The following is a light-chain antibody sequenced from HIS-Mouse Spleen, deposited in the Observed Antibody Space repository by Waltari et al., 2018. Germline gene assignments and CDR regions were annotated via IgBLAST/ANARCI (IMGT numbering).Light chain of an antibody. CDR2: DDS. CDR3: QVWDSSSDPSYV. CDR1: NIGSKS. Sequence: SYVLTQPPSVSVAPGQTARITCGGNNIGSKSVHWYQQKPGQAPVLVVYDDSDRPSGIPDRFSGSNSGNTATLTISRVEAGDEADYYCQVWDSSSDPSYVFGTGTKVTVL. V-gene: IGLV3-21*02. J-gene: IGLJ1*01.